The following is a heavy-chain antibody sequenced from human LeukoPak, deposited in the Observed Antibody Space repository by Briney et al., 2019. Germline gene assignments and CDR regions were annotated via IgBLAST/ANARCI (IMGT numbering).Heavy chain of an antibody. Sequence: GGSLRLSCAASGFTFSSYWMHWVRQAPGKGLVWVSRVNSDGSSTSYADSVKGRFTISRDNAKNTLYLQMNSLRAEDTAVYYCTKISPLRIEYFHHWGQGTLVTVSS. CDR3: TKISPLRIEYFHH. J-gene: IGHJ1*01. CDR2: VNSDGSST. CDR1: GFTFSSYW. V-gene: IGHV3-74*01. D-gene: IGHD5-12*01.